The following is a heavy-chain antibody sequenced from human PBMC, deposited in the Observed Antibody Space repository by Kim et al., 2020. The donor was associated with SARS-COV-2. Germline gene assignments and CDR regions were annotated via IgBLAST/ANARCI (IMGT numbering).Heavy chain of an antibody. V-gene: IGHV3-21*01. J-gene: IGHJ6*02. CDR2: ISSSSSYI. CDR3: ARAPRGWNYGYYYYGMDV. CDR1: GFTFSSYS. D-gene: IGHD1-7*01. Sequence: GGSLRLSCAASGFTFSSYSMNWVRQAPGKGLEWVSSISSSSSYIYYADSVKGRFTISRDNAKNSLYLQMNSLRAEDTAVYYCARAPRGWNYGYYYYGMDVWGQGTTVTVSS.